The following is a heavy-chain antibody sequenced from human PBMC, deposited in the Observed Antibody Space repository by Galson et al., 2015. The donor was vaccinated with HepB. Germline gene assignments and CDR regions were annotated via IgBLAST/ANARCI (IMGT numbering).Heavy chain of an antibody. CDR3: ARALWLDYYFDY. CDR1: GFTFSSYA. D-gene: IGHD3-10*01. CDR2: ISYDGSNK. V-gene: IGHV3-30-3*01. J-gene: IGHJ4*02. Sequence: SLRLSCAASGFTFSSYAMHWVRQAPGKGLEWVAVISYDGSNKYYADSVKGRFTISRDNSKNTLYLQMNSLRAEDTAVYYCARALWLDYYFDYWGQGTLVTVSS.